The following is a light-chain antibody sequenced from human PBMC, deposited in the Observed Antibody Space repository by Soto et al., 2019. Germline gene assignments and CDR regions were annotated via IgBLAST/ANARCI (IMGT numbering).Light chain of an antibody. CDR2: AAS. CDR3: QQSYSAPYP. Sequence: DFQMTQSPSSLSASVGDRVTITCRASQSISNYLNWYQQQPGQAPKVLIYAASSLHSGVPSRFSGVGSGKDFTLTISSLQPEDSATYYCQQSYSAPYPFGQGTKLEIK. V-gene: IGKV1-39*01. CDR1: QSISNY. J-gene: IGKJ2*01.